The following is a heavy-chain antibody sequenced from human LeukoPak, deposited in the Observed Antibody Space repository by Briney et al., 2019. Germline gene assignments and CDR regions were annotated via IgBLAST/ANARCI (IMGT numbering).Heavy chain of an antibody. J-gene: IGHJ4*02. D-gene: IGHD6-19*01. V-gene: IGHV3-23*01. CDR3: AKDGPSGWYRSTDY. Sequence: GGSLRLSCAASGFTFSSYAMSWVRQAQGKGLEWVSGISGSDDSTKYAESVKGRFTISRDNSKNTLYLQMNSLRAEDTAVYYCAKDGPSGWYRSTDYWGQGTLVTVSS. CDR1: GFTFSSYA. CDR2: ISGSDDST.